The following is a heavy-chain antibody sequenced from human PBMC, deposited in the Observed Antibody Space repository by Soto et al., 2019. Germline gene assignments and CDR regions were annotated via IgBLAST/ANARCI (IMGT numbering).Heavy chain of an antibody. Sequence: SETLSLTCTVSGGSISSGDYYWSWIRQPPGKGLELIGYIYFRGSTYYNPSLKSRVTISVDTSKNQFSLKLSSVTAADTAVYYCARAQLVGYYFDYWGQGILVTVSS. V-gene: IGHV4-30-4*01. CDR1: GGSISSGDYY. CDR2: IYFRGST. CDR3: ARAQLVGYYFDY. D-gene: IGHD2-2*01. J-gene: IGHJ4*02.